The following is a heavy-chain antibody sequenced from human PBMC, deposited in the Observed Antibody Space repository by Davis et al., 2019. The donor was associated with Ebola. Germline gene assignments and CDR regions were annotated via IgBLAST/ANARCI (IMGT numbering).Heavy chain of an antibody. D-gene: IGHD4-17*01. Sequence: MPGGSLRLSCTVSGGSISSYYWSWIRQPPGKGLEWIGYIYYSGSTNYNPSLKSRVTISVDTSKNQFSLKLSSVTAADTAVYYCANTVTTNDGAFDIWGQGTMVTVSS. V-gene: IGHV4-59*01. CDR2: IYYSGST. CDR3: ANTVTTNDGAFDI. CDR1: GGSISSYY. J-gene: IGHJ3*02.